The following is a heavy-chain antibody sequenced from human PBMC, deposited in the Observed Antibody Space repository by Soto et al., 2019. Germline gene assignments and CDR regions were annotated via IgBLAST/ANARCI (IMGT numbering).Heavy chain of an antibody. CDR1: GYTFTSYA. D-gene: IGHD6-19*01. CDR2: INAGNGNT. V-gene: IGHV1-3*01. Sequence: ASVKVSCKASGYTFTSYAMHWVRQAPGQRLEWMGWINAGNGNTKYSQKFQGRVTITRDTSASTAYMELSSLRSEDTAVYYCARVAGTLHNWFDPWGQGTLVTGSS. CDR3: ARVAGTLHNWFDP. J-gene: IGHJ5*02.